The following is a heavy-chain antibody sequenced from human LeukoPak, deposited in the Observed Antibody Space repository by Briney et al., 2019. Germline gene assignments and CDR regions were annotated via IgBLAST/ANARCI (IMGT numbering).Heavy chain of an antibody. CDR3: AIDGYSAFDI. D-gene: IGHD5-24*01. V-gene: IGHV4-61*10. J-gene: IGHJ3*02. CDR1: GGSISSGSYY. CDR2: IYYSGST. Sequence: SQTLSLTCTVSGGSISSGSYYWSWIRQPAGKGLEWIGYIYYSGSTNYDPSLKSRVTISVDTSKNQFSLKLSSVTAADTAVYYCAIDGYSAFDIWGQGTMVTVSS.